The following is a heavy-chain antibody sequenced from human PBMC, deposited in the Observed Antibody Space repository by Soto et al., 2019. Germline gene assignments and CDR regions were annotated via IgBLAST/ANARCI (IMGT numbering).Heavy chain of an antibody. CDR3: ARVLSWASYYDFCSFYYNYYYNGMDV. Sequence: ASVKVSCKASGYTFTSYDINWVRQATGQGLEWMGWMNPNSGNTGYAQKFQGRVTMTRNTSISTAYMELSSLRSEDTAVYYCARVLSWASYYDFCSFYYNYYYNGMDVWGQGIXVTVS. V-gene: IGHV1-8*01. D-gene: IGHD3-3*01. J-gene: IGHJ6*02. CDR2: MNPNSGNT. CDR1: GYTFTSYD.